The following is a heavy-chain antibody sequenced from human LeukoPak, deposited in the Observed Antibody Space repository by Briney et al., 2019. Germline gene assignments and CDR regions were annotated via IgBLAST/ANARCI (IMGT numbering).Heavy chain of an antibody. D-gene: IGHD1-1*01. CDR3: ANYIRNVQCYMDV. Sequence: PSETLSLTCSVSGGSFDSKYWSWVRQPPGKGLEWIGYIYTSGSTNFNPSLRSRVAMSIDTSKNQFSLKVYSVTAADTAVYYCANYIRNVQCYMDVWGKGTTVIVSS. J-gene: IGHJ6*03. CDR1: GGSFDSKY. CDR2: IYTSGST. V-gene: IGHV4-4*09.